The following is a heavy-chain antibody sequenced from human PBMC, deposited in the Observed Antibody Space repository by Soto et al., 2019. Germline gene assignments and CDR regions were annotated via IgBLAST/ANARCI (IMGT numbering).Heavy chain of an antibody. D-gene: IGHD3-9*01. J-gene: IGHJ5*02. Sequence: PGGSLRLSCAASGFTFSDYYMSWIREAPGNGLEWVSYISSSSSYTNYADSVKGRFTISRDNAKNSLYLQMNSLRAEDTAVYYCARGGGPPKLRYFHWSAWGQGTLVTVSS. CDR3: ARGGGPPKLRYFHWSA. CDR1: GFTFSDYY. V-gene: IGHV3-11*06. CDR2: ISSSSSYT.